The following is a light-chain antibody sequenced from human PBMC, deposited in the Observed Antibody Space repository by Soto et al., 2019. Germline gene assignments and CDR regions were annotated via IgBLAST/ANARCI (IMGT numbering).Light chain of an antibody. CDR2: GNN. V-gene: IGLV1-40*01. CDR1: SSNIGTGYD. Sequence: QSALAQPPSVSGAPGQRVTISCTGSSSNIGTGYDVHWYQQLPGTAPKLLIYGNNNRPSGVPDRFSGSKSATSASLAITGLQAEDEADYYCQSYDSSLSGYVFGTGTQLTVL. J-gene: IGLJ1*01. CDR3: QSYDSSLSGYV.